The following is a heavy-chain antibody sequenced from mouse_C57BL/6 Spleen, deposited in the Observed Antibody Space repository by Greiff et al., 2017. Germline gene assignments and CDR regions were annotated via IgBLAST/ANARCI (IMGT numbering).Heavy chain of an antibody. V-gene: IGHV5-17*01. J-gene: IGHJ2*01. D-gene: IGHD2-4*01. Sequence: EVKLQESGGGLVKPGGSLKLSCAASRFTFSDYGMHWVRQAPEKGLEWVAYISSGSSTIYYADTVKGRFTISRDNAKNTLFLQMTSLRSEDTAMYYCARGGYDYYYFDYWGQGTTLTVSS. CDR2: ISSGSSTI. CDR1: RFTFSDYG. CDR3: ARGGYDYYYFDY.